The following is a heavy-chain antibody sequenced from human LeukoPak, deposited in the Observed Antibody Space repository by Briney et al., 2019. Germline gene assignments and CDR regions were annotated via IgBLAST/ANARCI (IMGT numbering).Heavy chain of an antibody. CDR1: GGSISSYY. CDR2: IYDRGST. J-gene: IGHJ4*02. D-gene: IGHD2-15*01. CDR3: ARGYCSGGSCYYFDY. V-gene: IGHV4-59*01. Sequence: SETLSLTCTVSGGSISSYYWSWIRQPPGKGLEWIGNIYDRGSTKYSPSLKTRVTMSVDTSKNQFSLKLTSVTAADTALYYCARGYCSGGSCYYFDYWGQGTLVTVSS.